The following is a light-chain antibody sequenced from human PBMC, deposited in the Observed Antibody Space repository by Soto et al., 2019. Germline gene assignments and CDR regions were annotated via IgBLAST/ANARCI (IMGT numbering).Light chain of an antibody. CDR3: QHYNSYSEA. V-gene: IGKV1-5*01. CDR2: DAS. CDR1: QGISSY. J-gene: IGKJ1*01. Sequence: DIQMTQSPSTLSASIGDRVSITCRASQGISSYLGWYQQKPGKAPNLLIYDASTLHSGVPSRFSGSGSGTEFTLTISSLQPDDFATYYCQHYNSYSEAFGQGTKVDIK.